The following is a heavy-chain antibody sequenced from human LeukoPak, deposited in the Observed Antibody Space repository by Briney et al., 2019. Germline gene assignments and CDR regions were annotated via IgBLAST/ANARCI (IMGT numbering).Heavy chain of an antibody. Sequence: SGPTLVNPTQTLTLTCTFSGFSFSTSGVGVGWIRQPPGKALEWLAVIYWDEDKRYRPSLKSRLTITKDTSKNQVVLTMTNMDPVDTAIYYCARSPYYDILTGSRGTFDYWGRGILVTVSS. CDR1: GFSFSTSGVG. CDR2: IYWDEDK. V-gene: IGHV2-5*02. CDR3: ARSPYYDILTGSRGTFDY. D-gene: IGHD3-9*01. J-gene: IGHJ4*02.